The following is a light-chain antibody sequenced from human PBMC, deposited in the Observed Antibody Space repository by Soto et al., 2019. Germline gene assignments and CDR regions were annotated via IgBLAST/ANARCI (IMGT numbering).Light chain of an antibody. CDR1: SSDVGSYNL. V-gene: IGLV2-23*03. J-gene: IGLJ2*01. CDR2: EGS. Sequence: QSALTQPASVSGSPGQSITISCTGTSSDVGSYNLVSWYQHHPGKAPKPMIYEGSKRPSGVSNRFSGSKSGNTASLTISGLQAEDEADYYCCSYAGSSTFGVFGGGTKLTVL. CDR3: CSYAGSSTFGV.